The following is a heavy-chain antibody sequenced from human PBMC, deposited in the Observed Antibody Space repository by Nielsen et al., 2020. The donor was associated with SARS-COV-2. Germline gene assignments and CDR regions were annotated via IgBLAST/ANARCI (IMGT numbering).Heavy chain of an antibody. CDR3: ARDHSHTVHNWFDP. Sequence: LRLSCTVSGGSISSGGYYWSWIRQHPGKGLEWIGYIYYSGSTYYNPSLKSRVTISVDKSKNQFSLKLSSVTAADTAVYYCARDHSHTVHNWFDPWGQGTLVTVSS. D-gene: IGHD4-17*01. CDR1: GGSISSGGYY. V-gene: IGHV4-31*03. J-gene: IGHJ5*02. CDR2: IYYSGST.